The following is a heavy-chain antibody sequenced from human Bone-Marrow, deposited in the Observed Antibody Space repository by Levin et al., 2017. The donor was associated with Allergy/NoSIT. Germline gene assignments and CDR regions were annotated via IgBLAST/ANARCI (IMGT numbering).Heavy chain of an antibody. CDR2: IWYDGSNK. Sequence: GGSLRLSCAASGFTFSSYGMHWVRQAPGKGLEWVAVIWYDGSNKYYADSVKGRFTISRDNSKNTLYLQMNSLRAEDTAVYYCARDSGISHFDYWGQGTLVTVSS. D-gene: IGHD2-21*01. J-gene: IGHJ4*02. CDR1: GFTFSSYG. V-gene: IGHV3-33*01. CDR3: ARDSGISHFDY.